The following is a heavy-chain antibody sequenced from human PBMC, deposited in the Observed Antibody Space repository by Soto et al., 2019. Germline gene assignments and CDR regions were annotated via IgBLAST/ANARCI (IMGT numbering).Heavy chain of an antibody. V-gene: IGHV3-23*01. J-gene: IGHJ1*01. Sequence: GGSLRLSCAASGFTFSSYAMSWVRQAPGKGLEWVSAISGSGGSTYYADSVKGRFTISRDNSKNTLYLQMNSLRAEDTAVYYCAKRRITMIVVARAVGRYFQHWGQGTLVTVSS. D-gene: IGHD3-22*01. CDR1: GFTFSSYA. CDR3: AKRRITMIVVARAVGRYFQH. CDR2: ISGSGGST.